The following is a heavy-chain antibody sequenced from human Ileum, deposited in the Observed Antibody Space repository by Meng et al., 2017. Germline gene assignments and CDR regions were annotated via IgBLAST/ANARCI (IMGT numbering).Heavy chain of an antibody. Sequence: GESLKISCAVSAFTFSDYGMSWVRQAPGKGLEWVSAISGSGGETKYADSVKGRLIISRDNSKNTLYLQMYSLSPDDTAVYYCARDPGPTPVDAFDVWGQGTMVTVSS. J-gene: IGHJ3*01. V-gene: IGHV3-23*01. D-gene: IGHD2-15*01. CDR1: AFTFSDYG. CDR2: ISGSGGET. CDR3: ARDPGPTPVDAFDV.